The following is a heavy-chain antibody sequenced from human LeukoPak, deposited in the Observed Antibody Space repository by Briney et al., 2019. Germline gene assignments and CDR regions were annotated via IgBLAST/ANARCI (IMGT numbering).Heavy chain of an antibody. D-gene: IGHD3-10*01. V-gene: IGHV4-34*01. J-gene: IGHJ4*02. CDR1: GGSFSGYY. CDR3: VRGVDYYGV. Sequence: SETLSLTCAVYGGSFSGYYWNWIRQPPGKGLEWIGEINHSGRTNYNPSLKSRVTISVDTSKKQFSLKLSSVTAADTAVYYCVRGVDYYGVWGQGTLVTVSS. CDR2: INHSGRT.